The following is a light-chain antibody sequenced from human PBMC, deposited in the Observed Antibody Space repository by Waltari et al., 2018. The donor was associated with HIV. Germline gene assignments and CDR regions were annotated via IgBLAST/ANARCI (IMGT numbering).Light chain of an antibody. CDR2: KVS. V-gene: IGLV2-14*01. Sequence: QSALTQPASVSGSPGQSITISCTGTSSDVGAYNYVSWYQQHPGKAPKLMIYKVSSRPSGVFNRFSGSKSGNTASLTISGLQAEDEADYYCSSFTSSNTWIFGGGTKLTVV. CDR3: SSFTSSNTWI. J-gene: IGLJ2*01. CDR1: SSDVGAYNY.